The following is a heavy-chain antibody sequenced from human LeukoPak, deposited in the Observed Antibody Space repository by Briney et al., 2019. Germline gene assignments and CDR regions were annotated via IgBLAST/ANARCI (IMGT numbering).Heavy chain of an antibody. CDR2: IYYSGTT. Sequence: SETLSLTCTVSGGSISSYYWSWIRQPPGKGLEWIGSIYYSGTTYYNPSLKSRVTISVDTSKNQFSLKLSSVTAADTAVYYCARYSVAGTNSVNDYWGQGTLVTVSS. CDR3: ARYSVAGTNSVNDY. J-gene: IGHJ4*02. CDR1: GGSISSYY. V-gene: IGHV4-59*05. D-gene: IGHD6-19*01.